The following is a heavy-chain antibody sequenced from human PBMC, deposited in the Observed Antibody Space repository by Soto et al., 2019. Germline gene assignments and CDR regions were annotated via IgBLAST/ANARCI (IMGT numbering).Heavy chain of an antibody. CDR3: ARGWLLDY. Sequence: EVQLVESGGGLVQPGGSLRLSCAASGFTFSSYWMHWVRHTPGKRLVWVSRIDSDESSTTYADSVKGRFTISRDNARKTLYLQMNSLRAEDTAVYYCARGWLLDYWGQGTLVTVSS. CDR2: IDSDESST. V-gene: IGHV3-74*01. CDR1: GFTFSSYW. J-gene: IGHJ4*02. D-gene: IGHD2-15*01.